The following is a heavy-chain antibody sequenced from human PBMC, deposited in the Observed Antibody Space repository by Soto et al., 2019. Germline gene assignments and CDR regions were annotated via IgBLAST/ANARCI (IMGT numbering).Heavy chain of an antibody. J-gene: IGHJ6*02. CDR3: ASQSVLVATIPLSYGMDV. Sequence: ESLKISCKGSGYSFTSYWISWVRQMPGKGLEWMGRIDPSDSYTNYSPSFQGHVTISADKSISTAYLQWSSLKASDTAMYYCASQSVLVATIPLSYGMDVWGQGTTVTVSS. CDR1: GYSFTSYW. CDR2: IDPSDSYT. V-gene: IGHV5-10-1*01. D-gene: IGHD5-12*01.